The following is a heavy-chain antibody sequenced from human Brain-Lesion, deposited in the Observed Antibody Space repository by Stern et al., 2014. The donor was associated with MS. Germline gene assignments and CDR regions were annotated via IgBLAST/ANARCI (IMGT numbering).Heavy chain of an antibody. CDR2: ICVGPDYI. CDR3: ARVDCSGTNCFYYYYGMDV. D-gene: IGHD2-2*01. J-gene: IGHJ6*02. CDR1: GFTFNSYS. Sequence: EVQLVQSGGGLVKPGGSLRLSCEASGFTFNSYSMNWVRQAPGQGLEWVSSICVGPDYIYYADPAKGRFTISRDNAKNSLFLQMNSLRAEDTAVYYCARVDCSGTNCFYYYYGMDVWGQGTTVTVSS. V-gene: IGHV3-21*01.